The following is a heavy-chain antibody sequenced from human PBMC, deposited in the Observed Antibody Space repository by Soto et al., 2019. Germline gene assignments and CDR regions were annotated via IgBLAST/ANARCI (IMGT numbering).Heavy chain of an antibody. CDR1: GFTFKDFA. CDR3: ARTRTAFYRYYFDS. V-gene: IGHV3-23*01. CDR2: ISGSGGAT. D-gene: IGHD2-21*02. J-gene: IGHJ4*02. Sequence: WSLRLSCSTSGFTFKDFAISWVRQAPGKGLEWVSGISGSGGATYYTDSVEGRFTISKDFSNNTVSLQMTGLRVDDTAVYYCARTRTAFYRYYFDSWGQGALVTVSS.